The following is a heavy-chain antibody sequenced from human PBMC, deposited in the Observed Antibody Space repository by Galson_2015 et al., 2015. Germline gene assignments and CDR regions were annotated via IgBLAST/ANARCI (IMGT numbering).Heavy chain of an antibody. CDR2: IKEDGSEK. CDR3: ARGRGWETLRKSPFDY. J-gene: IGHJ4*02. D-gene: IGHD1-26*01. V-gene: IGHV3-7*04. Sequence: SLRLSCAASGFSFSTYWMNWVRQAPGKGLEWVANIKEDGSEKYYVDSVKGRFTISRDNSKNTLYVQMNSLRAEDTAVYYCARGRGWETLRKSPFDYWGQGTLVTVSS. CDR1: GFSFSTYW.